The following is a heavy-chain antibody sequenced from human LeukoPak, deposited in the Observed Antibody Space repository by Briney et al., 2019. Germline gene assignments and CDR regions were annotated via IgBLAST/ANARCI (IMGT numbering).Heavy chain of an antibody. CDR3: ARGGGRGYSGYDPYYFDY. V-gene: IGHV4-4*07. CDR2: IYTSGCT. D-gene: IGHD5-12*01. J-gene: IGHJ4*02. Sequence: SETLSLTCTVSGGPISSYYWSWIRQPAGKGLEWIGRIYTSGCTNYNPSLKSRVTMSVDTSKNQFSLKLSSVTAADTAVYYCARGGGRGYSGYDPYYFDYWGQGTLVTVSS. CDR1: GGPISSYY.